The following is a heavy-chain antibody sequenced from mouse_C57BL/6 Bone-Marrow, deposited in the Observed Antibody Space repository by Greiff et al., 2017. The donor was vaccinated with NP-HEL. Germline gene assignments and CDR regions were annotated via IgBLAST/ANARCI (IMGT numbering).Heavy chain of an antibody. Sequence: VESGGGLVQPGGSMKLSCAASGFTFSDAWMDWVRQSPEKGLEWVAEIRNKANNHATYYAESVKGRFTISRDDSKSSVYLQMNSLRAEDTGIYYCTSLDSSGYRAWFAYWGQGTLVTVSA. CDR2: IRNKANNHAT. J-gene: IGHJ3*01. CDR1: GFTFSDAW. V-gene: IGHV6-6*01. D-gene: IGHD3-2*02. CDR3: TSLDSSGYRAWFAY.